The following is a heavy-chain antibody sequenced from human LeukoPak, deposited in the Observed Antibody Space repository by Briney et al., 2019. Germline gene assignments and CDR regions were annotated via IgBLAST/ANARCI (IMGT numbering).Heavy chain of an antibody. D-gene: IGHD4-23*01. CDR1: GFTLSSYW. CDR2: ITSDGSST. J-gene: IGHJ4*02. V-gene: IGHV3-74*01. Sequence: PGGSLRLSCAASGFTLSSYWMHWVRQAPGKGLVWVSRITSDGSSTTYADSVKGRFTISRDNAKNTLYLQMNSLRAEDTAVYYCARNIGGRDDYWGQGTLVTVSS. CDR3: ARNIGGRDDY.